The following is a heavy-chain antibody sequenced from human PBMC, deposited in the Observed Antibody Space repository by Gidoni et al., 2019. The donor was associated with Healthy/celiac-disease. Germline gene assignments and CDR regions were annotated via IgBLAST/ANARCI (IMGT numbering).Heavy chain of an antibody. D-gene: IGHD3-10*01. J-gene: IGHJ4*02. Sequence: VQLVPSGAEVTQPGASVTVSCTASGYTFTSSYMHWVRQAPGQGLEWMGIINPSGGSTSYAQKFQGRVTMTRDTSTSTVYMELSSLRSEDTAVYYCARGPGVRADYWGQGTLVTVSS. CDR3: ARGPGVRADY. CDR2: INPSGGST. V-gene: IGHV1-46*01. CDR1: GYTFTSSY.